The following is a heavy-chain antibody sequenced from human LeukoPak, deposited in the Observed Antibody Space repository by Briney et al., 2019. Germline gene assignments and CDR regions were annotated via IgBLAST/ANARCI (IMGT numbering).Heavy chain of an antibody. CDR3: ARGCSYGSNWFDP. J-gene: IGHJ5*02. D-gene: IGHD5-18*01. CDR1: GGSISSYY. CDR2: IYYSGST. Sequence: SETLSLTCTVSGGSISSYYWSWIRQPPGKGLEWIGYIYYSGSTNYNPSLKSRVTISVDTSKNQFSPKLSSVTAADTAVYYCARGCSYGSNWFDPWGQGTLVTVSS. V-gene: IGHV4-59*08.